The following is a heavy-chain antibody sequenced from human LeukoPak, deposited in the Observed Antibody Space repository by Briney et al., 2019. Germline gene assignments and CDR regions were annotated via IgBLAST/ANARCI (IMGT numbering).Heavy chain of an antibody. CDR2: IWYDGSKK. CDR1: GFTFSSYG. J-gene: IGHJ4*02. D-gene: IGHD2-15*01. Sequence: GGSLRLSCAASGFTFSSYGMHWVRQAPGKGLEWVAVIWYDGSKKYYADSVKGRFTISRDNSKNTLYLQMNSLRAEDTAVYYCARDDGAGSYERDQGFDYWGQGTLVTVSS. CDR3: ARDDGAGSYERDQGFDY. V-gene: IGHV3-33*01.